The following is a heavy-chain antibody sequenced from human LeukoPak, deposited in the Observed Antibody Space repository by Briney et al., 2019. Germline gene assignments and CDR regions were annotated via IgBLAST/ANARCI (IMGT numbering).Heavy chain of an antibody. D-gene: IGHD3-3*01. J-gene: IGHJ5*02. CDR2: IKSKAGGETR. V-gene: IGHV3-15*01. CDR1: GLIFSDAW. Sequence: GGPLRLSCAASGLIFSDAWMSWVRQAPGKGLGWVGRIKSKAGGETRDYGAPVKGRFTISRDDSENTVFLQLNTLKIEDTAVYYCAWSGLNYFATWGQGTLVTVSS. CDR3: AWSGLNYFAT.